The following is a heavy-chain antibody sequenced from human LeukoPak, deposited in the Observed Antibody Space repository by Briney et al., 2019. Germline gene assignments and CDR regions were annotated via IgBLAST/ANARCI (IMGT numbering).Heavy chain of an antibody. D-gene: IGHD4/OR15-4a*01. Sequence: SETLSLTCTVPGGSISSGNYYWSWLRQPAGKGLEWIGRIYTSGSTNYNPTLKSRVTISADTSKNQLSLKLSSVTAADTAVYYCARESDLSNYDRTDYWGQGTLVTVSS. CDR1: GGSISSGNYY. J-gene: IGHJ4*02. CDR2: IYTSGST. CDR3: ARESDLSNYDRTDY. V-gene: IGHV4-61*02.